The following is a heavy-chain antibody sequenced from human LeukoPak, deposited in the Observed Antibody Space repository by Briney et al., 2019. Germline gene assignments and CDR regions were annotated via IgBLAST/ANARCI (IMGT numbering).Heavy chain of an antibody. CDR2: ISGDGGYT. D-gene: IGHD3-22*01. CDR3: AKALTKIVVLIPDGFDI. J-gene: IGHJ3*02. Sequence: GGSLRLSCAASGFSFDDYAMHWVRQAPGKSLEWVSVISGDGGYTYYADSLKGRLTISRDNTKNSLYLQINSLRTEDTAVYFCAKALTKIVVLIPDGFDIWGQGTLVTVSS. V-gene: IGHV3-43*02. CDR1: GFSFDDYA.